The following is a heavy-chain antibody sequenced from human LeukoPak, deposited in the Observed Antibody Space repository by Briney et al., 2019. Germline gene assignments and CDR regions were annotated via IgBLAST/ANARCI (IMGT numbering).Heavy chain of an antibody. Sequence: GGSLRLSCAASGFTFSSYGMHWVRQAPGKGLEWVAFIRYDGNNKYYADSVKGRFTISRDNAKNSLYLQMNSLRAEDTAVYYCAREANSGSYPYDYWGQGTLVTVSS. V-gene: IGHV3-30*02. CDR1: GFTFSSYG. CDR3: AREANSGSYPYDY. J-gene: IGHJ4*02. D-gene: IGHD1-26*01. CDR2: IRYDGNNK.